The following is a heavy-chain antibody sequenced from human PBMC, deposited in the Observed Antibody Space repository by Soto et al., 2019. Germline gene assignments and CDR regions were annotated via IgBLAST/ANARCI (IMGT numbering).Heavy chain of an antibody. J-gene: IGHJ4*02. V-gene: IGHV3-64*01. Sequence: EVQLVESGGGLVQPGGSLRLSCAASGFTFSSYAMHWVRQAPGKGLEYVSAISSNGGSTYYANSVKGRFTISRDNSKIARYLQMGSLRAEDMAVYYCASGAYYGGNSFGIFDYWGQGTLVTVSS. CDR1: GFTFSSYA. CDR2: ISSNGGST. D-gene: IGHD4-17*01. CDR3: ASGAYYGGNSFGIFDY.